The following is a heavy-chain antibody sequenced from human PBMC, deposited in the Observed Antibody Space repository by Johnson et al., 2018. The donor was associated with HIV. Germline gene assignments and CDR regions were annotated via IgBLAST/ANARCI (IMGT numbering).Heavy chain of an antibody. CDR3: ARDPSTQDSRLTGDFGAFDI. Sequence: VQLVESGGGVVRPGGSLRLSCEGSGFRFDDYAMSWVRQAPGKGLVWVSGVNWNGVSINYADSVKGRFSISRDNVKNSLHLQMDSMRAEETALYFCARDPSTQDSRLTGDFGAFDIWGQGTMVVVSS. V-gene: IGHV3-20*04. D-gene: IGHD7-27*01. J-gene: IGHJ3*02. CDR2: VNWNGVSI. CDR1: GFRFDDYA.